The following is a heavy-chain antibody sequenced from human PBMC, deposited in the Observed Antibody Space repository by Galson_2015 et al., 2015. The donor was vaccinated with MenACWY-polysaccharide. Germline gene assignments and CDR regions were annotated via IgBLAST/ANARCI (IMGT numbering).Heavy chain of an antibody. V-gene: IGHV1-8*01. CDR2: MNPNSGNT. CDR1: GYTFTSYD. CDR3: ARGRSGLRLGGFDP. D-gene: IGHD3-16*01. Sequence: SVKVSCKASGYTFTSYDINWVRQATGQGLEWMGWMNPNSGNTGYAQKFQGRVTMTRNTSISTAYMELSSLRSEDTAVYYYARGRSGLRLGGFDPWGQGTLVTVSS. J-gene: IGHJ5*02.